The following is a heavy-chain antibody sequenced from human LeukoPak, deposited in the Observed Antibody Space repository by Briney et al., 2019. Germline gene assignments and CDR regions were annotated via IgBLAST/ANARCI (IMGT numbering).Heavy chain of an antibody. Sequence: SGTLSLTCAVSGASINSSNWWSWVRQSPGKGLEWIGEIYHSGSTNYNPSLKSRVTISVDTSKNQFSLKLSSVTAADTAVYYCAREDYGDYGGRVVDYWGQGTLVTVSS. V-gene: IGHV4-4*02. CDR2: IYHSGST. CDR3: AREDYGDYGGRVVDY. CDR1: GASINSSNW. J-gene: IGHJ4*02. D-gene: IGHD4-17*01.